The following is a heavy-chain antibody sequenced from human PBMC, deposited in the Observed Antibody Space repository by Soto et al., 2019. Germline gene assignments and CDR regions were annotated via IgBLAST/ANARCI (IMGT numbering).Heavy chain of an antibody. CDR2: IYFSGST. V-gene: IGHV4-59*08. CDR3: ARIPDYYDSSGYYWFDY. CDR1: GGSISSYY. Sequence: PSETLSLTCTVSGGSISSYYWSWIRQPPGKGLEWIGYIYFSGSTRYNPSLRSRITMSVDTSKNQFSLKLSSVTAADTAVYYCARIPDYYDSSGYYWFDYWGQGTLVTVSS. D-gene: IGHD3-22*01. J-gene: IGHJ4*02.